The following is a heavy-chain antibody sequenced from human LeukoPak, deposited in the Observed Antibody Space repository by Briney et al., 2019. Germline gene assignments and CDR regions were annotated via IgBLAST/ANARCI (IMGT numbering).Heavy chain of an antibody. CDR2: IWYDGSNK. CDR3: ARDRKLEPGDYYYGMDV. D-gene: IGHD1-1*01. V-gene: IGHV3-33*08. J-gene: IGHJ6*02. Sequence: GGSLRLSCAASGFTFSSYEMNWVRQAPGKGLEWVAVIWYDGSNKYYADSVKGRFTISRDNSKNTLYLQMNSLRAEDTAVYYCARDRKLEPGDYYYGMDVWGQGTTVTVSS. CDR1: GFTFSSYE.